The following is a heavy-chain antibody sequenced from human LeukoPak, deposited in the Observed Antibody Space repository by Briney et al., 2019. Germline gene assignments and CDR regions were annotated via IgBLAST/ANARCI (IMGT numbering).Heavy chain of an antibody. V-gene: IGHV3-9*01. D-gene: IGHD3-16*02. CDR2: ISWNSRNI. Sequence: PGGSLRLSCAASGFTFDDYAMHWVRQAPGKGLEWVSGISWNSRNIGYADSVKGRITISRDNFKNTLYLQMNSLRAEDTALYYCARFFLGLNYDYVWGSYRPYFDYWGQGALVTVSS. J-gene: IGHJ4*02. CDR1: GFTFDDYA. CDR3: ARFFLGLNYDYVWGSYRPYFDY.